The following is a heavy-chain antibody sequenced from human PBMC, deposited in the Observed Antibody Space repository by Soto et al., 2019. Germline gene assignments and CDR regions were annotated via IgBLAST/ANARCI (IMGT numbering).Heavy chain of an antibody. CDR1: GFIFGNHA. V-gene: IGHV3-23*01. CDR2: VSAGGGSK. D-gene: IGHD3-22*01. J-gene: IGHJ5*02. Sequence: GGSLRLSCAASGFIFGNHAMSWVRQAPGKGLEWVSGVSAGGGSKYYVAFVQGRFTISRDDSKNTLYLQMNSLRAEDTAVYYCAKEGEYYYDSSGYYYNWFDPWGQGTLVTVSS. CDR3: AKEGEYYYDSSGYYYNWFDP.